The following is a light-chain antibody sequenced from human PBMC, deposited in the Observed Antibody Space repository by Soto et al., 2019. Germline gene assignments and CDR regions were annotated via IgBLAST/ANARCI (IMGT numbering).Light chain of an antibody. CDR3: SSYTITNTYV. V-gene: IGLV2-14*01. CDR2: EVS. Sequence: QSALTQPASVSGSPGQSITISCTGTSNDVGGYNYVSWCQHHPGKAPKLMIYEVSNRPSGVSNRFSGSKSGNTASLTISGLQAEDEADYYCSSYTITNTYVFGTGTKPTVL. CDR1: SNDVGGYNY. J-gene: IGLJ1*01.